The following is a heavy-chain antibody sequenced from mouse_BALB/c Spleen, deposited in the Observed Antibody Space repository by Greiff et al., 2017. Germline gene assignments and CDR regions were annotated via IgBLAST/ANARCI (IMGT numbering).Heavy chain of an antibody. J-gene: IGHJ4*01. CDR3: ARKGLLRYYAMDY. Sequence: VKLVESGPELVRPGVSVKISCKGSGYTFTDYAMHWVKQSHAKSLEWIGVISTYYGNTNYNQKFKGKATMTVDKSSSTAYMELARLTSEDSAIYYCARKGLLRYYAMDYWGQGTSVTVSS. D-gene: IGHD1-1*01. CDR1: GYTFTDYA. CDR2: ISTYYGNT. V-gene: IGHV1-67*01.